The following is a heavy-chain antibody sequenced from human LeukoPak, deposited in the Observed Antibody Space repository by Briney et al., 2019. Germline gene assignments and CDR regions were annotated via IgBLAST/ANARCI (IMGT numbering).Heavy chain of an antibody. CDR3: ARGRWDDYVWGSYRSGRYYFDY. Sequence: ASVKVSCKASGYTFTSYGICWVRQAPGQGLEWMGWISAYNGNTNYAQKLQGRVTMTTDTSTSTAYMELRSLRSDDTAVYYCARGRWDDYVWGSYRSGRYYFDYWGQGTLVTVSS. CDR1: GYTFTSYG. J-gene: IGHJ4*02. V-gene: IGHV1-18*01. CDR2: ISAYNGNT. D-gene: IGHD3-16*02.